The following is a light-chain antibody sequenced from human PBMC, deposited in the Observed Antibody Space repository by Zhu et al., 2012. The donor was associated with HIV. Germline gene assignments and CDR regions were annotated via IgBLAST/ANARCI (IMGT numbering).Light chain of an antibody. Sequence: EIVLTQSPATLSLSPGERATLSCRASQSVSNSLAWYQQISGQAPRLLIYGASNRATGVPARLSGSGSGSDFTLTISSLEPEDSAVYYCQQHNNWLTFGGGTKVEL. V-gene: IGKV3-11*01. CDR2: GAS. CDR1: QSVSNS. J-gene: IGKJ4*01. CDR3: QQHNNWLT.